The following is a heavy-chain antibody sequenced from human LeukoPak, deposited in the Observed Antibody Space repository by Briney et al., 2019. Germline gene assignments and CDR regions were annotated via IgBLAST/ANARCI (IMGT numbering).Heavy chain of an antibody. Sequence: GGSLRLSCAASGFTFSDYYMSWIRQAPGKGLEWVSYISSSGSTIYYADSVKGRFTISRDNAKNSLYLQMNSLRAEDTAVYYCARVWQLGPRENDAFDIWGQGTMVTVSS. D-gene: IGHD6-13*01. CDR2: ISSSGSTI. CDR3: ARVWQLGPRENDAFDI. V-gene: IGHV3-11*04. J-gene: IGHJ3*02. CDR1: GFTFSDYY.